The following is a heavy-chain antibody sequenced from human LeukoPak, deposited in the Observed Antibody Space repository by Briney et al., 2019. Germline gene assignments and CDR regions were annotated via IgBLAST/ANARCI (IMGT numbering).Heavy chain of an antibody. V-gene: IGHV3-30*02. CDR1: GFTFSSYG. J-gene: IGHJ6*03. Sequence: GGSLRLSCAASGFTFSSYGMHWVRQAPGKGLEWVAFIRYDGSNKYYADSVKGRFTISRDNSKNTLYLQMNSLRAEDTAVYYCAKDGPGPHIYYYYYMDAWGKGTTVTVSS. CDR2: IRYDGSNK. D-gene: IGHD1-14*01. CDR3: AKDGPGPHIYYYYYMDA.